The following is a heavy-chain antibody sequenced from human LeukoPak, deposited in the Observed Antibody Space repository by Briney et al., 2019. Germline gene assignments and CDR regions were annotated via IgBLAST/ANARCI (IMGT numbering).Heavy chain of an antibody. Sequence: GASVKVSCKASGGTFSSYAISWVRQAPGQGLEWMGGIIPIFSTANYAQKFQGRVTITADESTSTAYMELSSLRSEDTAVYYCARGRPGYCSSTSCYAGIVGWFDPWGQGTLVTVSS. D-gene: IGHD2-2*03. CDR1: GGTFSSYA. V-gene: IGHV1-69*13. CDR2: IIPIFSTA. CDR3: ARGRPGYCSSTSCYAGIVGWFDP. J-gene: IGHJ5*02.